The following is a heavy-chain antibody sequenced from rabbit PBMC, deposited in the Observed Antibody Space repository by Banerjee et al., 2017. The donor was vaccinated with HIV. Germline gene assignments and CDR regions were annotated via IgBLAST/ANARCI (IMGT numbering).Heavy chain of an antibody. J-gene: IGHJ4*01. V-gene: IGHV1S45*01. CDR1: AFSFSNKYV. D-gene: IGHD4-2*01. Sequence: QEQLEESGGGLVKPGGTLTLTCTASAFSFSNKYVMCWVRQAPGKGLEWIACINTSSGNTVYATWAKGRFTISRTSSTTVALQMTSLTAADTATYFCASHPDSSWGLWGQGTLVTVS. CDR3: ASHPDSSWGL. CDR2: INTSSGNT.